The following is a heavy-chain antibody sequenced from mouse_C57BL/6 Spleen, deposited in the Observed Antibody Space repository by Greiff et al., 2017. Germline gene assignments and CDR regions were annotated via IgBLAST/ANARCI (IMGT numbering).Heavy chain of an antibody. CDR3: ARSNYGSSLLDY. Sequence: VQLKQSGPELVKPGASVKMSCKASGYTFTDYNMHWVKQSHGKSLEWIGYINPNNGGTSYNQKFKGKATLTVNKSSSTSYMELSSLTAEDSAVYYCARSNYGSSLLDYWGQGTTLTVSA. J-gene: IGHJ2*01. CDR2: INPNNGGT. V-gene: IGHV1-22*01. D-gene: IGHD1-1*01. CDR1: GYTFTDYN.